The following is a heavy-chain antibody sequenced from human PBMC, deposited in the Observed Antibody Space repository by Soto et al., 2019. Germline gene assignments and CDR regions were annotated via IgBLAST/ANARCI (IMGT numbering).Heavy chain of an antibody. J-gene: IGHJ5*02. CDR3: ARGTIPSWFDP. CDR2: INHSGST. CDR1: GGSFSGYY. V-gene: IGHV4-34*01. Sequence: ETLSRTCSVSGGSFSGYYWSWIRQPPGKGLEWIGEINHSGSTNYNPSLKSRVTISVDTSKNQFSLKLSSVTAADTAVYYCARGTIPSWFDPWGQGTLVTVSS. D-gene: IGHD3-3*01.